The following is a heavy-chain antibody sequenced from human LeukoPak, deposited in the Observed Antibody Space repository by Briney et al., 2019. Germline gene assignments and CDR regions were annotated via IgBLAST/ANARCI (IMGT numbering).Heavy chain of an antibody. J-gene: IGHJ4*02. CDR2: FIPVLGTA. V-gene: IGHV1-69*10. CDR1: GGTFSDYA. Sequence: ASVKVSCKASGGTFSDYALNWVRQAPGQGLEWMGVFIPVLGTANSTQNFQDRVSITADISTHTVYMELSSLKSDDTAVYYCARDGDLYSGYEKFDFWGQGTLVTVSS. CDR3: ARDGDLYSGYEKFDF. D-gene: IGHD5-12*01.